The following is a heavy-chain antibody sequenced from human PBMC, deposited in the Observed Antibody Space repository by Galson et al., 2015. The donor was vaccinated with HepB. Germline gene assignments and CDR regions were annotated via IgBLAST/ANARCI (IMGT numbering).Heavy chain of an antibody. V-gene: IGHV3-23*01. CDR1: GFTFSSYA. CDR3: AKDVSTVGVQLWPLDAFDI. CDR2: ISGSGGST. Sequence: SLRLSCAASGFTFSSYAMSWVRQAPGKGLEWVSAISGSGGSTYYADSVKGRFTISRDNSKNTLYLQMNSLRAEDTAVYYCAKDVSTVGVQLWPLDAFDIWGQGTMVTVSS. J-gene: IGHJ3*02. D-gene: IGHD5-18*01.